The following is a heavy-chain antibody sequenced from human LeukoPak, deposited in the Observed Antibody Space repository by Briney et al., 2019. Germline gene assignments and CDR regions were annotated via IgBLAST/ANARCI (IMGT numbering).Heavy chain of an antibody. CDR1: GFTISDYW. D-gene: IGHD3-16*01. V-gene: IGHV3-7*01. Sequence: GGSLRLSCAAPGFTISDYWMTWVRQAPGKGLERVANIKQDGSEKTYVDSVKGRFTISRDNAKNSIFLQMNSLRVEDMAMYYCVRDGGTDWYDPWGQGTLVSVSS. J-gene: IGHJ5*02. CDR2: IKQDGSEK. CDR3: VRDGGTDWYDP.